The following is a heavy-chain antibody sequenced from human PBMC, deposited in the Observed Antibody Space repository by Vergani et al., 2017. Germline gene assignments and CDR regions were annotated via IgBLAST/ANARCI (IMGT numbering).Heavy chain of an antibody. V-gene: IGHV4-34*01. D-gene: IGHD2-2*01. CDR3: ANSGRCSSTSCYHYYGMDV. Sequence: QVQLQQWGAGLLKPSETLSLTCAVYGRSFSGYYWSWIRQPPGKGLEWIGEINHSGSTNYNPSLKSRVTISVDTSKNQFSLKLSSVTAADTAVYYCANSGRCSSTSCYHYYGMDVWGQGTTVTVSS. J-gene: IGHJ6*02. CDR2: INHSGST. CDR1: GRSFSGYY.